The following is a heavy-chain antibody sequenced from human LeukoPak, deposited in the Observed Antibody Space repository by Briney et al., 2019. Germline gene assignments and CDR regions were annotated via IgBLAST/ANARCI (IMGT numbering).Heavy chain of an antibody. CDR1: GFSFSNYA. J-gene: IGHJ6*02. Sequence: GGSLRLSCTTSGFSFSNYAMHWVRQAPDKGLEWVTVISYDGNKKYYRDSVRGRLTISRDNSKNTVYLQMNSLREEDTAVYYCAKDQAAAGTDASMDVWGQGTTVIVSS. D-gene: IGHD6-13*01. CDR3: AKDQAAAGTDASMDV. V-gene: IGHV3-30-3*01. CDR2: ISYDGNKK.